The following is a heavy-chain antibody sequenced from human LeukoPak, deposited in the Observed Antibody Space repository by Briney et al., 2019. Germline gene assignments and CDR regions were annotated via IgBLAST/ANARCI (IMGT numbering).Heavy chain of an antibody. Sequence: GGSLRLSCAASGFTFSSYIMNWVRQAPGKGLEWVSAISGSGGGTYYADSVKGQFTISRDNSKNTLYLQMNSLRAGDTAVYYCAREGSYSSSGRYYFDYWGQGTLVTVSS. CDR1: GFTFSSYI. CDR3: AREGSYSSSGRYYFDY. J-gene: IGHJ4*02. CDR2: ISGSGGGT. V-gene: IGHV3-23*01. D-gene: IGHD6-13*01.